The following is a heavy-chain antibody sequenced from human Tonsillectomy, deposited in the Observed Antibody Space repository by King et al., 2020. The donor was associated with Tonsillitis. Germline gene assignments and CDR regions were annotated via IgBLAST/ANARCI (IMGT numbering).Heavy chain of an antibody. D-gene: IGHD2-15*01. J-gene: IGHJ3*02. V-gene: IGHV4-39*01. Sequence: QLQESGPGLVKPSETPSLTCTVSGGSISSSSYYWGWIRQPPGKGLEWIGSIYYSGSTYYNPSLKSRVTISVDTSKNQFSLKLSSVTAADTAVYYCARRMNDAFDIWGQGTMVTVSS. CDR2: IYYSGST. CDR3: ARRMNDAFDI. CDR1: GGSISSSSYY.